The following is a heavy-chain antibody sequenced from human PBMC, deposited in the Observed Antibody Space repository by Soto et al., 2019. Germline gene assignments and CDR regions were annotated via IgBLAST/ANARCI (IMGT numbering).Heavy chain of an antibody. CDR3: ARQPRGPGYGERGLYFDY. CDR1: GGSTNSRSDY. V-gene: IGHV4-39*01. CDR2: VYYSGST. J-gene: IGHJ4*02. D-gene: IGHD3-16*01. Sequence: SETLSLTCTVSGGSTNSRSDYWGWIRQPPGKGLEWIGSVYYSGSTYDNPSLQSRVTISVDTSRNQFSLKLISITAADTAVYFCARQPRGPGYGERGLYFDYWGQGTLVTVSS.